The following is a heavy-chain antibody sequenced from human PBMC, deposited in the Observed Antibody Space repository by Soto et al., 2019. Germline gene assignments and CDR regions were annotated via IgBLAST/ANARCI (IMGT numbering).Heavy chain of an antibody. Sequence: QVQLQESGPGLVKPSQTLSLICTVSGGSISSGGYYWSWIRQHPGRDLEWIGYIFYNGNTYFNPSLKSRDTMSVDTSKNQFSLNLSSVTAADTAVYYCARGSGMGSRFDYWGQGTLVTVSS. D-gene: IGHD3-10*01. CDR2: IFYNGNT. V-gene: IGHV4-31*03. CDR3: ARGSGMGSRFDY. J-gene: IGHJ4*02. CDR1: GGSISSGGYY.